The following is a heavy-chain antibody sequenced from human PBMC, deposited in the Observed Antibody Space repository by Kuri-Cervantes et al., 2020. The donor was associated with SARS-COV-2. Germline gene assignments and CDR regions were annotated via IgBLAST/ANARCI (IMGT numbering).Heavy chain of an antibody. CDR3: ATQACPNGVCYSNNGFDI. CDR2: MNPNSGNT. V-gene: IGHV1-8*02. D-gene: IGHD2-8*01. Sequence: ASVKVSCKASGYTFTSYDINWVRQATGQGLEWMGWMNPNSGNTGYAQKLQGRVTMTTDTSTSTAYMELRSLRSDDTAVYYCATQACPNGVCYSNNGFDIWGQGTMVTVSS. CDR1: GYTFTSYD. J-gene: IGHJ3*02.